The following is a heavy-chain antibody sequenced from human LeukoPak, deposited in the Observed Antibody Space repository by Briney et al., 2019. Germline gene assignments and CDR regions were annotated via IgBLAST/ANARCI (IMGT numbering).Heavy chain of an antibody. Sequence: GGSLRLSCAVSGLTFSEAWLSWVRQVPGKGLEWIGRIKSKTNGGSADYGAPVKGRFIISRDDSKNTLYLQMNSLRAEDTAVYYCAKVLAYCGGDCYLYYYYGMDVWGQGTTVTVSS. CDR2: IKSKTNGGSA. J-gene: IGHJ6*02. CDR1: GLTFSEAW. V-gene: IGHV3-15*01. CDR3: AKVLAYCGGDCYLYYYYGMDV. D-gene: IGHD2-21*02.